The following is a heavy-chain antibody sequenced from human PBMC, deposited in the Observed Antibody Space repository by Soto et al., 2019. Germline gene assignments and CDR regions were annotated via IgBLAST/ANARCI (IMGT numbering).Heavy chain of an antibody. CDR2: INPSGGST. CDR3: IGVAPNPLFDY. J-gene: IGHJ4*02. CDR1: GYTFTTYF. V-gene: IGHV1-46*03. Sequence: ASVKVSCKASGYTFTTYFMHWVRQAPGQGLEWMGIINPSGGSTSYAQKFQGRVTITRDTSTSTAYMELSSLRSEDTAVYYCIGVAPNPLFDYWGQGTLVTVSS.